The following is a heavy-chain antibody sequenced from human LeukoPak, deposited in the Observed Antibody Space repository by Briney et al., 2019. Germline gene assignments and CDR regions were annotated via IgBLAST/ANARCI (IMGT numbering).Heavy chain of an antibody. CDR2: ISAYNGNT. D-gene: IGHD5-24*01. CDR1: GYTFTSYG. Sequence: ASVKVSCKASGYTFTSYGISWVRQAPGQGLEWMGWISAYNGNTNYAQKFQGRVTITTDESTSTAYMELSSLRSEDTAVYYCARVGGDGYNTFDYWGQGTLVTVSS. J-gene: IGHJ4*02. V-gene: IGHV1-18*01. CDR3: ARVGGDGYNTFDY.